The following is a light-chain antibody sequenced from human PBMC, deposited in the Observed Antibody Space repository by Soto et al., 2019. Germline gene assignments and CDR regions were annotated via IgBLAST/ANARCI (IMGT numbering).Light chain of an antibody. V-gene: IGLV2-14*01. Sequence: QSVLTQPASVSGSPGQSITISFTGTSSDIAIYNFVSWYQQHPGKAPRLMIFQVTNRPSGVSTRFSGSKSGNTASLTISGLQAEDEADYYCSSYTDSTDYVFGTGTKLTVL. CDR2: QVT. CDR1: SSDIAIYNF. CDR3: SSYTDSTDYV. J-gene: IGLJ1*01.